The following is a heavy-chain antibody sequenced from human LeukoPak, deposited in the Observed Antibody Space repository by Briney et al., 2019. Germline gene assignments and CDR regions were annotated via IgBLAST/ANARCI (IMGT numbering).Heavy chain of an antibody. Sequence: GGSLRLSCAASGFTFSSYGMHWVRQAPGKGLEWVAVISYDGSNKYYADSVKGRFTISRDNSKNTLYLQMNSLRAEDTAVYYWAKETRIAALDYWGQGTLVTVSS. J-gene: IGHJ4*02. CDR2: ISYDGSNK. CDR3: AKETRIAALDY. D-gene: IGHD6-6*01. V-gene: IGHV3-30*18. CDR1: GFTFSSYG.